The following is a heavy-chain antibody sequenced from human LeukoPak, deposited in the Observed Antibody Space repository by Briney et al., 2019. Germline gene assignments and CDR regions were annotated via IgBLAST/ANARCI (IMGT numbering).Heavy chain of an antibody. Sequence: GGSLRLSCAASGFTFSSYGMHWVRQAPGKGLEWVAFIRYDGSNKYYADSVKGRFTISRDNSKNTLYLQMNSLRSEDTAVYYCARIPSGSYYDGDYFDYWGQGTLVTVSS. J-gene: IGHJ4*02. D-gene: IGHD1-26*01. CDR1: GFTFSSYG. V-gene: IGHV3-30*02. CDR2: IRYDGSNK. CDR3: ARIPSGSYYDGDYFDY.